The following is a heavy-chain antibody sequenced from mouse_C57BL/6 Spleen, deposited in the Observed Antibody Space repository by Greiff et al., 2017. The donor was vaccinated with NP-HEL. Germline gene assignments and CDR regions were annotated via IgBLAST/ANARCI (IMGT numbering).Heavy chain of an antibody. V-gene: IGHV1-15*01. CDR1: GYTFTDYE. J-gene: IGHJ2*01. CDR2: IDPETGGT. D-gene: IGHD5-5*01. Sequence: VQLQESGAELVRPGASVTLSCKASGYTFTDYEMHWVKQTPVHGLEWIGAIDPETGGTAYNQKFKGKAILTADKSSSTAYMELRSLTSEDSAVYYCTRGLPPFDYWGQGTTLTVSS. CDR3: TRGLPPFDY.